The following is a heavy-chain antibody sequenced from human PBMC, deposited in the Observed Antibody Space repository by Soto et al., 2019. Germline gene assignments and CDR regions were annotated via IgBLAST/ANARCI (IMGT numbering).Heavy chain of an antibody. CDR3: SRAPRNNWRGLTSIDF. CDR1: GYTLTELS. Sequence: ASVKVSCKVSGYTLTELSVHWVRQAPGKGLEWMGGFDPGDGKKNYAQKFQDRVTTTTDTSTDTAYMELRSLRSEDTAVYYCSRAPRNNWRGLTSIDFWGQGTLVTVSS. D-gene: IGHD1-1*01. CDR2: FDPGDGKK. J-gene: IGHJ4*02. V-gene: IGHV1-24*01.